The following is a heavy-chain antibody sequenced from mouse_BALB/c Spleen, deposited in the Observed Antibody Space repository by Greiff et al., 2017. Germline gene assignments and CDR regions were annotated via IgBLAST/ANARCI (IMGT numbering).Heavy chain of an antibody. Sequence: EVQLVESGGGLVKPGGSLKLSCAASGFTFSSYAMSWVRQTPEKRLEWVASISSGGSTYYPDSVKGRFTISRDNARNILYLQMSSLRSEDTAMYYCARNYGNPYYAMDYWGQGTSVTVSS. V-gene: IGHV5-6-5*01. CDR2: ISSGGST. CDR1: GFTFSSYA. CDR3: ARNYGNPYYAMDY. D-gene: IGHD2-1*01. J-gene: IGHJ4*01.